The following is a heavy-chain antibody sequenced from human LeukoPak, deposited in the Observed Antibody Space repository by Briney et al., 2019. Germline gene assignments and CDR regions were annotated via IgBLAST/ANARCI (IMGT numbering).Heavy chain of an antibody. CDR1: GGSIKSYH. CDR2: IYYSGST. D-gene: IGHD6-13*01. Sequence: PSETLSLTCTVSGGSIKSYHWSWIRQPPGEGLEWIGYIYYSGSTNYNPPLRSRVTISVDTSKNQFSLKLSSVTAADTAVYYCAREGGSSWPFDYWGQGTLVTVSS. CDR3: AREGGSSWPFDY. V-gene: IGHV4-59*01. J-gene: IGHJ4*02.